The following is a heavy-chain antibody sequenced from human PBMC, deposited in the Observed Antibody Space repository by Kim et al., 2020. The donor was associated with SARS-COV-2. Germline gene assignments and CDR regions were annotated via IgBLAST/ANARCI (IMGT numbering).Heavy chain of an antibody. CDR3: ARSHSSWYYLVYPAWFDP. Sequence: KSQVTISVDTSKNQFSRKLSSVTAADTAVYYCARSHSSWYYLVYPAWFDPWGQGTLVTVSS. J-gene: IGHJ5*02. V-gene: IGHV4-59*01. D-gene: IGHD6-13*01.